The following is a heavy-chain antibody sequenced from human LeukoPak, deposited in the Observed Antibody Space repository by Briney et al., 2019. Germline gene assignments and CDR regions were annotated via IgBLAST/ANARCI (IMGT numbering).Heavy chain of an antibody. CDR3: AKTQTYYYGSGSYPDY. Sequence: GGSLRLSCAASGFTFSSYAMSWVRQAPGKGLEWVSAISGSGGSTYYADSVKGRFTISIDNSKNTLYLQMNSLRAEDTAVYYCAKTQTYYYGSGSYPDYWGQGTLVTVSS. V-gene: IGHV3-23*01. CDR2: ISGSGGST. CDR1: GFTFSSYA. D-gene: IGHD3-10*01. J-gene: IGHJ4*02.